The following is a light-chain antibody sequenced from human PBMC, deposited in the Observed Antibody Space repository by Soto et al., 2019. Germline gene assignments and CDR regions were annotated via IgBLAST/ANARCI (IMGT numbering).Light chain of an antibody. CDR3: QSYDSSLSAVV. V-gene: IGLV1-40*01. J-gene: IGLJ2*01. CDR1: SSNIGADYN. CDR2: GNT. Sequence: QAVLTQPPSVSGAPGQRVSISCTGTSSNIGADYNVYWYQQLPATAPKVLIYGNTNRPSGLPDRFSASKSGTSASLAITGLRAEDEADYYCQSYDSSLSAVVFGGETKLTVL.